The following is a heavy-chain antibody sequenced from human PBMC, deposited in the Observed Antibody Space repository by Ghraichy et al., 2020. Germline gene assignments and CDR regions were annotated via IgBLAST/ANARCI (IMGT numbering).Heavy chain of an antibody. CDR2: IHYRGAS. V-gene: IGHV4-61*01. Sequence: SETLSLTCTVAGGSVSSASYYWNWIRQPPGKALEWIGLIHYRGASYYNPSLQSRLTISVDTSKNQISLKLRSVTAADRAVYYCARATNPNFYSYYGLDVWGQATTVTVPS. J-gene: IGHJ6*02. D-gene: IGHD1/OR15-1a*01. CDR3: ARATNPNFYSYYGLDV. CDR1: GGSVSSASYY.